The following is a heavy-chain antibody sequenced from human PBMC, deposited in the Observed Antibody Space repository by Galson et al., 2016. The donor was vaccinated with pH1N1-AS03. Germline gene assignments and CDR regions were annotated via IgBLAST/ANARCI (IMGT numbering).Heavy chain of an antibody. CDR3: LRHPDNSGWTGAY. Sequence: QSGAEVKKPGESLTISCKGSGYDFPSHWLGWVRHMPGKGLEWLGIIYPADSDTTYSPSFPGQVTISVDTSISTAYLQWSSLKASDAAVYYWLRHPDNSGWTGAYWGQGTLITVSS. CDR1: GYDFPSHW. D-gene: IGHD6-19*01. V-gene: IGHV5-51*01. J-gene: IGHJ4*02. CDR2: IYPADSDT.